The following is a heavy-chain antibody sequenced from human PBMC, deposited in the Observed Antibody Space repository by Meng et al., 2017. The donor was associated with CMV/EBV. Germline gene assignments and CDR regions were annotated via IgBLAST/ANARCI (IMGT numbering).Heavy chain of an antibody. CDR2: ISSSGSTI. CDR3: ASWGGVVPADY. V-gene: IGHV3-48*03. CDR1: GFTFSSYE. D-gene: IGHD2-2*01. J-gene: IGHJ4*02. Sequence: GGSLRLSCAASGFTFSSYEMNWVRQAPGKGLEWVSYISSSGSTIYYADSVTGRFTISRNNAKNSLYLQMNGLRAEDTAVYYCASWGGVVPADYWGQGTLVTVSS.